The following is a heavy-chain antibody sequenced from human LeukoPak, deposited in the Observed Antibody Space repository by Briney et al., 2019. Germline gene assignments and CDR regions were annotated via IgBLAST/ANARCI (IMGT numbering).Heavy chain of an antibody. CDR2: IWYDGSNK. CDR3: ARDLNDYSIDY. V-gene: IGHV3-33*01. J-gene: IGHJ4*02. Sequence: GGSLRLSCAASGFTFSSYGMHWVRQAPGKGLEWVAVIWYDGSNKYYADSVKGRFTISRDNSKNTLYLQMNSLRAEDTAVYYCARDLNDYSIDYWGQETLVTVSS. CDR1: GFTFSSYG. D-gene: IGHD4-11*01.